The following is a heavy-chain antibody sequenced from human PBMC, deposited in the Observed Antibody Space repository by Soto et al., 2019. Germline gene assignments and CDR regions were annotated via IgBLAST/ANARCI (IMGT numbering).Heavy chain of an antibody. J-gene: IGHJ4*02. CDR3: ARGGDSSSWVRNFVDY. Sequence: QVQLQQWGAGLLKPSETLSLTCAVYGGSFSGYYWSWIRQPPGKGLEWIGEINHSGSTNYTPSLKSRVTISADTSKTKFSLKLSSVTAADTAVYYCARGGDSSSWVRNFVDYWGQGTLVTVSS. D-gene: IGHD6-13*01. CDR2: INHSGST. CDR1: GGSFSGYY. V-gene: IGHV4-34*01.